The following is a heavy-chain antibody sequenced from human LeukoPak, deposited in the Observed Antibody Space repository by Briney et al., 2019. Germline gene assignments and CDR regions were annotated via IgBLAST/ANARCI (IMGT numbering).Heavy chain of an antibody. CDR3: AKDPPPRITMVRGAYTDAFDI. D-gene: IGHD3-10*01. Sequence: RPGGSLRLSCAASGFTFSSYAMSWVRQAPGKGLEWVSAISGSGGSTYYADSVKGRFTIPRDNSKNTLYLQMNSLRAEDTAVYYCAKDPPPRITMVRGAYTDAFDIWGQGTMVTVSS. CDR1: GFTFSSYA. CDR2: ISGSGGST. V-gene: IGHV3-23*01. J-gene: IGHJ3*02.